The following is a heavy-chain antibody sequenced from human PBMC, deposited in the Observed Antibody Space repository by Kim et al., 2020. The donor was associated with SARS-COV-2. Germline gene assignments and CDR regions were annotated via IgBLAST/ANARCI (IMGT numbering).Heavy chain of an antibody. Sequence: AQRVQTRVTRHTDTSTSTAYMELRSLRSDDTAVYYCARGGGSGSYYFDYWGQGTLVTVSS. V-gene: IGHV1-18*01. J-gene: IGHJ4*02. D-gene: IGHD3-10*01. CDR3: ARGGGSGSYYFDY.